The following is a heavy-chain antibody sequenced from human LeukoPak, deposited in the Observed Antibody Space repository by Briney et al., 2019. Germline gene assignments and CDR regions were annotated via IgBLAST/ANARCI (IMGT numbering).Heavy chain of an antibody. V-gene: IGHV3-21*01. J-gene: IGHJ4*02. D-gene: IGHD6-13*01. CDR1: GFTISSYT. CDR3: ARDLQQLAL. CDR2: ISSSSSYI. Sequence: PGGSLRLSCAASGFTISSYTMNWVRQAPGKGLEWVSSISSSSSYIYHADSVKGRFTISRDNAKNSLYLQMNSLRAEDTGVYYCARDLQQLALWGQGTLVTVSS.